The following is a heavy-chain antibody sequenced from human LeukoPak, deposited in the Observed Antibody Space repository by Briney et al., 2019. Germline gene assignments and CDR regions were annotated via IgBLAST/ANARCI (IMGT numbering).Heavy chain of an antibody. CDR1: GDSLFSNSAT. J-gene: IGHJ4*02. V-gene: IGHV6-1*01. CDR3: ARGNGYPFDY. Sequence: SQTLSLTCAISGDSLFSNSATWNWVRQSPSRVLEWLGRTYYRSKWYNDYAVSVKGRITINPDASKKQFSLQLNSVTPEDTAMYYCARGNGYPFDYWGQGTLVTVSS. D-gene: IGHD3-16*01. CDR2: TYYRSKWYN.